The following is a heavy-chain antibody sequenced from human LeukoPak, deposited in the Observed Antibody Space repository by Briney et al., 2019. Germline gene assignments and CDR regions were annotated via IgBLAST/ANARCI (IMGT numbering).Heavy chain of an antibody. CDR1: GGSISNQY. D-gene: IGHD2-15*01. CDR3: ARVYCSGGNCYHFDY. Sequence: SETLSLTCTVSGGSISNQYCSWIRQPARKGLEWIGRIYSSGTTDYNPFLKSRVVISVDTSKNQVSLKLSAVTAADTAVYYCARVYCSGGNCYHFDYWGQGTLVTVSS. CDR2: IYSSGTT. V-gene: IGHV4-4*07. J-gene: IGHJ4*02.